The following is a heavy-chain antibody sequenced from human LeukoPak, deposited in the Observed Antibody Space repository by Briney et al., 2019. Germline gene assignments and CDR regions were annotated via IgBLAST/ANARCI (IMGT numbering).Heavy chain of an antibody. D-gene: IGHD4-23*01. CDR2: ISSSSSYI. J-gene: IGHJ3*02. CDR3: ARVISRTTVVTPDAFDI. V-gene: IGHV3-21*01. Sequence: PGGSLRLSCAASGFTFGSYSMNWVRQAPGKGLEWVSSISSSSSYIYYADSVKGRFTISRDNAKNSLYLQMNSLRAEDTAVYYCARVISRTTVVTPDAFDIWGQGTMVTVSS. CDR1: GFTFGSYS.